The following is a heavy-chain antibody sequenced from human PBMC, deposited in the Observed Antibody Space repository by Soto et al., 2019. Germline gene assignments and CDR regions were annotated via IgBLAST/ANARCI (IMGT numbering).Heavy chain of an antibody. J-gene: IGHJ4*02. Sequence: EVQLLESGGGLVQPGGSLRLSCAASGFTFSSYAMSWVRQAPGKGLEWVSGISGSGGRTYYADSVKGRFTISRDNSKNTVYLTMNSLRAEDTAVYYCAEDLRGYSGYARFDYWGQGTLVTVSS. CDR3: AEDLRGYSGYARFDY. V-gene: IGHV3-23*01. CDR1: GFTFSSYA. D-gene: IGHD5-12*01. CDR2: ISGSGGRT.